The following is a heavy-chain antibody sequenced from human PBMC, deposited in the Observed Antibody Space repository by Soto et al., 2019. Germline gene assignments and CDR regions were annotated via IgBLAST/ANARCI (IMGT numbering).Heavy chain of an antibody. D-gene: IGHD1-20*01. CDR3: ARDPSPALTGTTFSRWFGP. V-gene: IGHV6-1*01. J-gene: IGHJ5*02. CDR2: TYYRSKWYN. Sequence: QVQLQQSGPGLVKPSQTLSLTCAISGDSVSSNSAAWNWIRQSPSRGLEWLGRTYYRSKWYNDYEGAVKSRKTISPCTSKIQSSLQLNSVTPEDTAVYCCARDPSPALTGTTFSRWFGPWGQGTLVTVSS. CDR1: GDSVSSNSAA.